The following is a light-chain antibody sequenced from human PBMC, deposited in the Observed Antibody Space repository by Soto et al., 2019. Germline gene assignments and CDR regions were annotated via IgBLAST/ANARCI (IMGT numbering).Light chain of an antibody. CDR2: GVS. CDR1: QSLTSSY. Sequence: ESGLPQSPGTLSLSPGETATLSFMASQSLTSSYLAWYQQRPGQAPSLLIYGVSSRATGIPDRFSGSGSGTEFTLTISSLQSEDCAIYYCQQYHTWPITFGGGTKVAIK. J-gene: IGKJ4*01. V-gene: IGKV3-20*01. CDR3: QQYHTWPIT.